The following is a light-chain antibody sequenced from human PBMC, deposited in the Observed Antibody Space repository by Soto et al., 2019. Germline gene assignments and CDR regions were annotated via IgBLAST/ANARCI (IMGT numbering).Light chain of an antibody. J-gene: IGLJ3*02. CDR1: SSDVGNNNL. V-gene: IGLV2-23*02. CDR3: CSYADNNIW. CDR2: EVT. Sequence: QSALTQPASVSGSPGQSITISCTGTSSDVGNNNLASWYQHHPDKAPKLMIYEVTRRPSGVSNRFSGSKSGNTASLTISGLQAEDEADYYCCSYADNNIWFGGGTKVTVL.